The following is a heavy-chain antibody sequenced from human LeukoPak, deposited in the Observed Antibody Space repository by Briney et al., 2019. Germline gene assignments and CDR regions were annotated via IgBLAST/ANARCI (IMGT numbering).Heavy chain of an antibody. CDR3: AKSLNYYYDSSGSSKGGFDI. Sequence: PEGSLRLSCAASGFTFSSYGMHWVRQAPGKGLEWVAFIRYDGNNKYYADSVKGRFTISRDNSKNTLYLQMNSLRAEDTAVYYCAKSLNYYYDSSGSSKGGFDIWGQGTMVTVSS. D-gene: IGHD3-22*01. V-gene: IGHV3-30*02. J-gene: IGHJ3*02. CDR1: GFTFSSYG. CDR2: IRYDGNNK.